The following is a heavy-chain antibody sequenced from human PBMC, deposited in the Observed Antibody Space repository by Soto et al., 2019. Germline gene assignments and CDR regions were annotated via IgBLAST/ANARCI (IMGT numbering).Heavy chain of an antibody. V-gene: IGHV3-30-3*01. CDR3: ARTGHSDTYRHFVPSPSPFDY. CDR1: GFTFSSYA. J-gene: IGHJ4*02. Sequence: GGSLRLSCAASGFTFSSYAMHWVRQAPGKGLEWVAVISYDGSNKYYADSVKGRFTISRDNSKNTLYLQMNSLRAEDTAVYYCARTGHSDTYRHFVPSPSPFDYWGQGTLVTVSS. CDR2: ISYDGSNK. D-gene: IGHD3-3*02.